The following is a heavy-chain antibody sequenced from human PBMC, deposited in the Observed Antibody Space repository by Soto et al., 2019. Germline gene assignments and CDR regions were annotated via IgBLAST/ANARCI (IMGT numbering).Heavy chain of an antibody. J-gene: IGHJ4*02. CDR2: IIPIFGTA. D-gene: IGHD3-9*01. CDR1: GGTFSSYS. Sequence: QVQLVQSGAEVKKPGSSVKVSCEASGGTFSSYSMNWVRQAPGQGLEWMGGIIPIFGTANNAQKFQGRVTITADESATTVYMGLSSLRSEDTAVYYCARAPNILTVKYYFDYWGQGTLVTVSS. CDR3: ARAPNILTVKYYFDY. V-gene: IGHV1-69*01.